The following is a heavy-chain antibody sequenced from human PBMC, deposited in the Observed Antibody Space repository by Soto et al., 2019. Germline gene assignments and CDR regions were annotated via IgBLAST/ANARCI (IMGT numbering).Heavy chain of an antibody. D-gene: IGHD1-26*01. Sequence: QLHLVQSGAEVKKPGSSLKVSCKASGGTFSNSGISWVRQAPGQGLVWMGGIIPIFYTTNYAQKLQGRITIIADESTNTVYMELSTLRSADTGVYYCARAPILVSATLHENYFDSWGQGTLVTASS. J-gene: IGHJ4*02. V-gene: IGHV1-69*01. CDR2: IIPIFYTT. CDR1: GGTFSNSG. CDR3: ARAPILVSATLHENYFDS.